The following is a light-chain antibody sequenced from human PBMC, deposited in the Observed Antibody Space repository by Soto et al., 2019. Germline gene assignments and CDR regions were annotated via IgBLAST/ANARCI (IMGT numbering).Light chain of an antibody. J-gene: IGKJ1*01. CDR3: QHRGTGPPTWT. CDR2: DAS. Sequence: EIVLTQSPATVSLSPGEGATLSCTASQSIGDYLAWYQQRPGQAPRLLIYDASSRATGIPARFSGSGSGTAFTLTISSLEPEDFAVYYCQHRGTGPPTWTFGQGTKVEI. V-gene: IGKV3-11*01. CDR1: QSIGDY.